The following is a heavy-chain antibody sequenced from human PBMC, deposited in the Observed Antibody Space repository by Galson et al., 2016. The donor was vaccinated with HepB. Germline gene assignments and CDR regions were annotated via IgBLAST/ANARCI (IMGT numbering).Heavy chain of an antibody. CDR3: ASYLVKSWVGSDAFDT. D-gene: IGHD3-10*01. CDR1: GASINRNTW. Sequence: SETLSLTCTVSGASINRNTWWSWVRQPPGKRLEWIGEVFHSGLTYYNPSLKSRVTMSVDESKNLFSLKLMSVTAADTAVYYCASYLVKSWVGSDAFDTWGQGTLVTVSS. CDR2: VFHSGLT. V-gene: IGHV4-4*02. J-gene: IGHJ3*02.